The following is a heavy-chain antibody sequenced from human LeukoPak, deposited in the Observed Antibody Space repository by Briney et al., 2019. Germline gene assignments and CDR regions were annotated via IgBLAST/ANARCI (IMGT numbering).Heavy chain of an antibody. V-gene: IGHV4-59*01. CDR2: IYYSGST. CDR3: ARLEAVAGSFDY. D-gene: IGHD3-10*01. J-gene: IGHJ4*02. CDR1: VGSIRSYY. Sequence: SETLSLTCTVSVGSIRSYYWSWLRQPPGKGLEWVGYIYYSGSTNYNPPLKSRVTISVDTSKNQFSLKLSSVTAADTAVYYCARLEAVAGSFDYWGQGTLVTVSS.